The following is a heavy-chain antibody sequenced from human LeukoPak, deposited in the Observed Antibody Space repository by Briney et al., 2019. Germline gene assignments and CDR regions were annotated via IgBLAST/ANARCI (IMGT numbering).Heavy chain of an antibody. CDR1: GGSFSGYY. D-gene: IGHD3-10*01. CDR2: INHSGST. J-gene: IGHJ4*02. V-gene: IGHV4-34*01. CDR3: ARGYYYGSGSYKDVFDY. Sequence: SETLSLTCAVYGGSFSGYYWSWIRQPPGKGLEWIGEINHSGSTNYNPSLKSRVTISVDTSKNQFSLKLSSVTAADTAVYYCARGYYYGSGSYKDVFDYWGQGTLVTVSS.